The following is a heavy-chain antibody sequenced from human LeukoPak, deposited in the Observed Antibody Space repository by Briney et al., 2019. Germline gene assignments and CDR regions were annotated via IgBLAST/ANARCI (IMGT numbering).Heavy chain of an antibody. J-gene: IGHJ5*02. D-gene: IGHD3-10*01. Sequence: ASVKVACKASGYTFTSYGISWVRQAPGQGLEWMGWISAYNGNTNYAQKLQGRVTMTTDTSTSTAYMELRSLRSDNTAVYYGARGALWFGELIWFDPWGQGTLVTVSS. CDR3: ARGALWFGELIWFDP. CDR1: GYTFTSYG. CDR2: ISAYNGNT. V-gene: IGHV1-18*01.